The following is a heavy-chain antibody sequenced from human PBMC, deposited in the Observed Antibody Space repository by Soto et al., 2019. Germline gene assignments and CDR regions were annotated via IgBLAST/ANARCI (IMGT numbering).Heavy chain of an antibody. V-gene: IGHV4-59*01. CDR1: GGTISSYY. CDR2: IYHSGST. Sequence: QVQLQESGPGLAKPSETLSLTCTVSGGTISSYYWNWIRQPPGKGLEWIGHIYHSGSTNYNPSRRSRVTISVDTSKNQFSLKLSSVTAADTAVYYCARATTAHLDYWGQGTLVTVSS. CDR3: ARATTAHLDY. J-gene: IGHJ4*02. D-gene: IGHD4-17*01.